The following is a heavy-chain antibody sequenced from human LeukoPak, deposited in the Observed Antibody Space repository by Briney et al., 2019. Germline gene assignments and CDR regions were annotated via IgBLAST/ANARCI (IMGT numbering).Heavy chain of an antibody. CDR2: INPNSGGS. D-gene: IGHD7-27*01. Sequence: ASVEVSCKASGYTFIDYYIHWVRQAPGQGLEWMGRINPNSGGSNYAQNFQGRVTMTRDTYISTDYMDLSTLRSDDTAVYYCARDLPSTSNWELDYWGQGTLVTVSS. CDR1: GYTFIDYY. V-gene: IGHV1-2*06. CDR3: ARDLPSTSNWELDY. J-gene: IGHJ4*02.